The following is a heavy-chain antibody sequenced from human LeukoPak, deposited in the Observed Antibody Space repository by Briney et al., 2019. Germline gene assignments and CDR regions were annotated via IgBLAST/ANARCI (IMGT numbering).Heavy chain of an antibody. Sequence: PGGSLRLSCAASGFTFSSYSMNWVRQAPGKGLEWVSYISSSSSTIYYADSVKGRFTISRDNAKNSLYLQMNSLRAEDTAVYYCARSSSWYFQYYFDYWGQGTLVTVSS. CDR3: ARSSSWYFQYYFDY. J-gene: IGHJ4*02. D-gene: IGHD6-13*01. CDR1: GFTFSSYS. V-gene: IGHV3-48*01. CDR2: ISSSSSTI.